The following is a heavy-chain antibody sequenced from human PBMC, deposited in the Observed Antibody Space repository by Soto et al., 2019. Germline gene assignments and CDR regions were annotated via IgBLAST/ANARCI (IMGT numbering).Heavy chain of an antibody. J-gene: IGHJ4*02. Sequence: SETLSLTCTVSGGSISSGGYYWSWVRQPPGKGLEWIGEIYNSGSTNYNPSLKSRVTISVDRSKNQFSLKLSSVTAADTAVYYCARGGVDYYDSSGYYFSPYYFDYWGQGTLVTVSS. CDR2: IYNSGST. D-gene: IGHD3-22*01. V-gene: IGHV4-39*07. CDR1: GGSISSGGYY. CDR3: ARGGVDYYDSSGYYFSPYYFDY.